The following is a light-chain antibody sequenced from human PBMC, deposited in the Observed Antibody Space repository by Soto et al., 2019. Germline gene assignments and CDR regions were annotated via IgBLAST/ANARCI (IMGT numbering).Light chain of an antibody. J-gene: IGKJ1*01. CDR1: QSINTW. CDR2: DAS. V-gene: IGKV1-5*01. Sequence: DIQMTQSPSTLSASVGDRVTVTCRASQSINTWLAWYQQKPGKAPKLLIYDASSLQSGVPSRFTGRGSGTEFPLTISSLQPDYFAAYYCQQYDSYSRTFGQGTKVEIK. CDR3: QQYDSYSRT.